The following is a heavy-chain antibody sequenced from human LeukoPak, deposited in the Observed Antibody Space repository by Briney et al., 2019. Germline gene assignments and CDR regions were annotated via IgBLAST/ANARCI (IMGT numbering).Heavy chain of an antibody. CDR1: GGSISSYY. CDR3: ARMHDYGDFYYYYYYGMDV. V-gene: IGHV4-59*08. Sequence: PSETLSLTCTVSGGSISSYYWSWIRQPPGKGLEWIGYIYYSGSTNYNPSLKSRVTISVDTSKNQFSLKLSSVTAADTAVYYCARMHDYGDFYYYYYYGMDVWGQGTTVTVS. D-gene: IGHD4-17*01. J-gene: IGHJ6*02. CDR2: IYYSGST.